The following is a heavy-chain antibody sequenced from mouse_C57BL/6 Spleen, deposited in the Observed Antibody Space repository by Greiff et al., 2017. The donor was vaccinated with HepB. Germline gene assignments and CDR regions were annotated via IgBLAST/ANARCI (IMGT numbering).Heavy chain of an antibody. CDR3: AREDRYDYDVGFDY. CDR2: IDPSDSNT. V-gene: IGHV1-50*01. CDR1: GYTFTSYW. J-gene: IGHJ2*01. Sequence: QVQLQQPGAELVKPGASVKLSCKASGYTFTSYWMQWVKQRPGQGLEWIGEIDPSDSNTNYNQKFKGKAKLNVDTSSSTAYMQLSSLTSEDSAVYYCAREDRYDYDVGFDYWGQGTTLTVSS. D-gene: IGHD2-4*01.